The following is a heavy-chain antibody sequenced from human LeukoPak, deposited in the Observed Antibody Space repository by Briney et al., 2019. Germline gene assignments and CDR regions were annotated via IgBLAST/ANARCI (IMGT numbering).Heavy chain of an antibody. V-gene: IGHV3-53*01. CDR3: ARDSGHEAFEF. CDR2: IYRSGST. Sequence: GGSLRLSCAASGFTVSTNYVSWVRQAPGKGLEWVSVIYRSGSTYYADSVKGRFTISRDNSKHPLYLQMNRLRAEVTAVYYCARDSGHEAFEFWGQGTMVTVSS. CDR1: GFTVSTNY. J-gene: IGHJ3*01.